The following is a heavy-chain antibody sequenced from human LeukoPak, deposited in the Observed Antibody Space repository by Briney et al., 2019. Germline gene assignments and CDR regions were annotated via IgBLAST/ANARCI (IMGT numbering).Heavy chain of an antibody. CDR3: AKDIGIVATMGAFDI. J-gene: IGHJ3*02. CDR2: ISWNSGNI. V-gene: IGHV3-9*03. CDR1: GFTFDDYA. D-gene: IGHD5-12*01. Sequence: GGSLRLSCAGSGFTFDDYAMHWVRQAPGKSLEGVSGISWNSGNIVYADSLKGRFTITRHNAKNSLYLQMNSLRAEDMALYYSAKDIGIVATMGAFDIWGQGTMVTVSS.